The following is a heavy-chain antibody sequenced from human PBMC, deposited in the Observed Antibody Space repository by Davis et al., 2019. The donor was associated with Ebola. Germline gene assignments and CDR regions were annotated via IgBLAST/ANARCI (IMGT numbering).Heavy chain of an antibody. CDR1: GFTLSSHW. J-gene: IGHJ4*02. V-gene: IGHV3-21*05. Sequence: GESLKISCAASGFTLSSHWMGWVRQAPGKGLEWVSYISGDSLYTNYADSVRGRLTISRDDAKNSLYLQMNSLRAEDTAVYYCARDTSQAYWGQGTLVTVSS. CDR3: ARDTSQAY. CDR2: ISGDSLYT.